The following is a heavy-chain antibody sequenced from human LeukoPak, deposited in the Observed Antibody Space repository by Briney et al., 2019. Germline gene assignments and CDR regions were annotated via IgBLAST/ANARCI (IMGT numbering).Heavy chain of an antibody. Sequence: PSETLSLTCTVSGGSISSSSYYWGWIRQPPGKGLEWIGSIYYSGSTYYNPSLKSRVTISVDTSKNQFSLKLSSVTAADTAVYYCARDSLTIPWFDPWGQGTLVTVSS. J-gene: IGHJ5*02. CDR1: GGSISSSSYY. CDR3: ARDSLTIPWFDP. CDR2: IYYSGST. V-gene: IGHV4-39*07. D-gene: IGHD4/OR15-4a*01.